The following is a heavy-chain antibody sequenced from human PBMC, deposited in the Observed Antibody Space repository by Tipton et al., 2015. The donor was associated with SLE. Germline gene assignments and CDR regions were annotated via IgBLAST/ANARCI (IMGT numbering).Heavy chain of an antibody. J-gene: IGHJ6*03. CDR3: AREGIAAAWDYMDV. CDR2: ISSSSSYI. CDR1: GFTFSSYS. D-gene: IGHD6-13*01. V-gene: IGHV3-21*01. Sequence: GSLRLSCAASGFTFSSYSMNWVCQAPGKGLEWVSSISSSSSYIYYADSVKGRFTISRDNAKNSLYLQMNSLRAEDTAVYYCAREGIAAAWDYMDVWGKGTTVTVSS.